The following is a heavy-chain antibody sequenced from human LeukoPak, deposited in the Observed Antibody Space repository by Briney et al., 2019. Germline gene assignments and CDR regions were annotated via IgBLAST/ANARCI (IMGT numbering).Heavy chain of an antibody. J-gene: IGHJ4*02. V-gene: IGHV3-7*01. D-gene: IGHD5-18*01. CDR1: GFAFSAFW. CDR2: IKPDGSEK. Sequence: GGSLRLSCAASGFAFSAFWMSWVRQLRGKVMEWVANIKPDGSEKHYVDSVKGRFTISRDNAKWAVYLEMNSLRAEDTAVYYCARAITNYGYIFDYWGQGTLVTVSS. CDR3: ARAITNYGYIFDY.